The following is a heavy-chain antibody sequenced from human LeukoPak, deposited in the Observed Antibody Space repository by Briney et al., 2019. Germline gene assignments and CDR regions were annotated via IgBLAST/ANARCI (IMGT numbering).Heavy chain of an antibody. V-gene: IGHV3-30-3*01. CDR3: ARDQSTVTTSGFIGDAFDI. CDR1: GFTFSSYA. Sequence: GGSLRLSCAASGFTFSSYAMHWVRQAPGKGLEGVAVISYDGSNKYYADSVKGRFTISRDNSKNTLYLQMNSLRAEDTAVYYCARDQSTVTTSGFIGDAFDIWGQGTMVTVSS. CDR2: ISYDGSNK. J-gene: IGHJ3*02. D-gene: IGHD4-17*01.